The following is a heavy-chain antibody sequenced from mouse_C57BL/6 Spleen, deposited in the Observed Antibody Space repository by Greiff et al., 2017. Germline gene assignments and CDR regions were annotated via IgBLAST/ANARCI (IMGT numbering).Heavy chain of an antibody. J-gene: IGHJ2*01. CDR3: ARWDYGSSYFDY. CDR1: GYAFSSYW. D-gene: IGHD1-1*01. CDR2: IYPGDGDT. V-gene: IGHV1-80*01. Sequence: VQLQQSGAELVKPGASVKISCKASGYAFSSYWMNWVKQRPGKGLEWIGQIYPGDGDTNYNGKFKGKATLTADKSSSTAYMQLSSLTSEDSAVYCCARWDYGSSYFDYWGQGTTLTVSS.